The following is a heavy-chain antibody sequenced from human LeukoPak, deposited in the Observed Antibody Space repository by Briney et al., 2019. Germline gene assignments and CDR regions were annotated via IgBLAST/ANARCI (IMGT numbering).Heavy chain of an antibody. CDR3: ATFRWIDS. Sequence: SVKVSCKTSGGTFSGFAMNWVRQAPGQGPEWMGRVIPSLGTSKYSQKFQDRLKVTADNSSTTAFMELTSLTSDDTAVYYCATFRWIDSWGQGTLVIVSS. J-gene: IGHJ5*01. CDR2: VIPSLGTS. V-gene: IGHV1-69*04. CDR1: GGTFSGFA.